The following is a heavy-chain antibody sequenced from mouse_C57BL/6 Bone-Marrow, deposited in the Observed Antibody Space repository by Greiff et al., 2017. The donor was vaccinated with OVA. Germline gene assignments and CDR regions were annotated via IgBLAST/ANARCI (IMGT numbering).Heavy chain of an antibody. CDR2: IYPGDGDT. V-gene: IGHV1-82*01. Sequence: QVQLQQSGPELVKPGASVKISCKASGYAFSSSWMNWVKQRPGKGLEWIGRIYPGDGDTNYNGKFKGKATLTADKSSSTAYMQLSSLTSEDSAVYFCARCGFYYYGSSHWYFDVWGTGTTVTVSS. CDR3: ARCGFYYYGSSHWYFDV. J-gene: IGHJ1*03. D-gene: IGHD1-1*01. CDR1: GYAFSSSW.